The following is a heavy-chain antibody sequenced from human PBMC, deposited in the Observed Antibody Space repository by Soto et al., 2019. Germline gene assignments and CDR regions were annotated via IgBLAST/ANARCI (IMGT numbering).Heavy chain of an antibody. D-gene: IGHD6-13*01. Sequence: GGSLRLSCEVSGFTFSSYSMNWVRQAPGKGLEWVSYISSSSSTINYADSVKGRFTISRDNAKNSLYLQMNSLRAEDTAVYYCARDPYSSSWLNFDYWGQGTLVTVSS. CDR1: GFTFSSYS. CDR2: ISSSSSTI. J-gene: IGHJ4*02. V-gene: IGHV3-48*01. CDR3: ARDPYSSSWLNFDY.